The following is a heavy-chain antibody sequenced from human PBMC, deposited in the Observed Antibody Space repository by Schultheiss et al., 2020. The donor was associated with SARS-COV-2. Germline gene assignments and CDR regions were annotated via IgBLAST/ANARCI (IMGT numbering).Heavy chain of an antibody. CDR3: ARDYDFWSGYYL. CDR2: INSDGSST. D-gene: IGHD3-3*01. CDR1: GFTFSDYY. J-gene: IGHJ4*02. V-gene: IGHV3-74*01. Sequence: GGSLRLSCAASGFTFSDYYMSWIRQAPGKGLVWVSRINSDGSSTSYADSVKGRFTISRDNAKNTLYLQMNSLRAEDTAVYYCARDYDFWSGYYLWGQGTLVTVSS.